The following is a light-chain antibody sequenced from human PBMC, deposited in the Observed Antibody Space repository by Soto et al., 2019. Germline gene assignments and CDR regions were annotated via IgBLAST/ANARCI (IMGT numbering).Light chain of an antibody. V-gene: IGLV2-14*01. CDR3: CSYTGSGTLI. CDR1: SGDIGDYNY. Sequence: QSVLTQPASVSGSPGQSITISCVGTSGDIGDYNYVSWYQQHPGKVPKVIIYDVSNRPSGVSYRFSGTKSGNTASLTVSGLQAEDEADYYCCSYTGSGTLIFGTRTRSPS. J-gene: IGLJ1*01. CDR2: DVS.